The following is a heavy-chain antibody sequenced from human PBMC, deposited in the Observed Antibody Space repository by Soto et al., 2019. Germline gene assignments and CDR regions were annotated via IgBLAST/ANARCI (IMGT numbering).Heavy chain of an antibody. CDR1: GGSISSSTYY. D-gene: IGHD6-6*01. V-gene: IGHV4-39*01. J-gene: IGHJ5*02. CDR3: ARRSSSSLGSLFDP. CDR2: MYYTGNK. Sequence: SETLSLTCTVSGGSISSSTYYWDWIRQPPGKGLEWIGAMYYTGNKNYNPSLESRVTMSVDTSKNQFSLKLSSVTPTDTAVYYCARRSSSSLGSLFDPWGRGILVTVPQ.